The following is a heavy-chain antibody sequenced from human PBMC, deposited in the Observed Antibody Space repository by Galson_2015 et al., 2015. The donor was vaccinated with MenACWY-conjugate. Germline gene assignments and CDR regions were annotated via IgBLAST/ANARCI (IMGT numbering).Heavy chain of an antibody. CDR1: GYISSTYA. Sequence: SVKVSCKASGYISSTYAMHWVRQAPGQGLEWMGWINAGDGETKYSQKFQGRVTFTSDTSATTSATTAYMELGSLKSEDTSVYYCAGGYYYMDVWGKGTTVTVSS. V-gene: IGHV1-3*01. CDR3: AGGYYYMDV. J-gene: IGHJ6*03. D-gene: IGHD3-16*01. CDR2: INAGDGET.